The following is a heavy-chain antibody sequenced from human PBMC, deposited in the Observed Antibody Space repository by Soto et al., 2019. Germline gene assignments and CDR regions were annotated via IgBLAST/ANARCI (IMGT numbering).Heavy chain of an antibody. Sequence: QVQLVQSGAEVKKPGSSVKVSCKASGGTFSSYTISWVRQAPGQGLEWMGRIIPILGIANYAQKFQGRVTITADKSTSTAYMELSGLRSEDTAVYYCARDRQSDYYYYYMDVWGKGTTVTVSS. CDR2: IIPILGIA. V-gene: IGHV1-69*08. J-gene: IGHJ6*03. CDR3: ARDRQSDYYYYYMDV. CDR1: GGTFSSYT. D-gene: IGHD6-19*01.